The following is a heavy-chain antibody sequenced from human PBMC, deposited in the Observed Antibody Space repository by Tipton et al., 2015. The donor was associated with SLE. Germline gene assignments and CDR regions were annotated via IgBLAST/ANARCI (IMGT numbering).Heavy chain of an antibody. D-gene: IGHD3-22*01. CDR3: ARGFSNSRYSSGFSYVFDS. Sequence: TLSLTCTVSGGSISRGRYYWGWIRQPAGKGLEYIGRIFTTGSTNYSPPLKTRVTMSLDKSKNQFSLKLSAVTATDTAVYYCARGFSNSRYSSGFSYVFDSWGQGSLVTVSS. V-gene: IGHV4-61*02. CDR1: GGSISRGRYY. CDR2: IFTTGST. J-gene: IGHJ4*02.